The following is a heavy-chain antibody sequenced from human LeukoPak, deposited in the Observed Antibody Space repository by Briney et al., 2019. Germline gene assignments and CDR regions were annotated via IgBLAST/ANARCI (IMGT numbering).Heavy chain of an antibody. V-gene: IGHV3-23*01. D-gene: IGHD3-10*01. CDR1: GFTFSSYA. CDR3: AKDRRFNYYGSGSFFDY. CDR2: ISGSGGST. J-gene: IGHJ4*02. Sequence: GGSLRLSCAASGFTFSSYAMSWVRQAPGKGLEWVSAISGSGGSTYYADSVKGRFTISRDNSKNTLYLQMNSLRAEDTAVYYCAKDRRFNYYGSGSFFDYWGQGTLVTVSS.